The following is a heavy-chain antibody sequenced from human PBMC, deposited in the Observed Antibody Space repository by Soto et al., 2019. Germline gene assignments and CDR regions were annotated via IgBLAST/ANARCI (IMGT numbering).Heavy chain of an antibody. D-gene: IGHD6-19*01. V-gene: IGHV2-5*02. J-gene: IGHJ4*02. Sequence: QITLKESGPTLVKPTQTLTLTCTFSGFSLSSTRMAVGWIRQPPGKALEWLALIYWDDDKRYSPFLKSRLTITKDTSKHQVVLTVSNMDPVDTARYYCAHIVVAGLGYYFDYWGQGTLVTVYS. CDR3: AHIVVAGLGYYFDY. CDR2: IYWDDDK. CDR1: GFSLSSTRMA.